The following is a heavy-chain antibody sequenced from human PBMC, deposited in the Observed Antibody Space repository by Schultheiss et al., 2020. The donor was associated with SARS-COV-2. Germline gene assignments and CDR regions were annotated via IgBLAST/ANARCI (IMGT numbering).Heavy chain of an antibody. D-gene: IGHD4-17*01. CDR1: GFSLTTYW. Sequence: GGSLRLSRQGSGFSLTTYWIGWARQMPGKGPEWMGIIFPADSETRYSPSFQGQVTISADKSTNTAYLQWSSLKASDTAMYYCARTPMTRYVTTVTSDLWGQGTQVTVSS. V-gene: IGHV5-51*01. CDR3: ARTPMTRYVTTVTSDL. CDR2: IFPADSET. J-gene: IGHJ5*02.